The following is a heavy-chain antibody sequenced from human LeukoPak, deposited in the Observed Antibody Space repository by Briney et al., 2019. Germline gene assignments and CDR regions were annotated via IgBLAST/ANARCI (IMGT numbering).Heavy chain of an antibody. CDR1: GFTLGDYA. V-gene: IGHV3-49*04. CDR2: IRSEEYGGTP. CDR3: TRALSGWTGYSDF. J-gene: IGHJ4*02. D-gene: IGHD6-19*01. Sequence: GGSLRLSCRGSGFTLGDYAVTWVRQAPGKGLQGVGFIRSEEYGGTPDYATSVKGRFTMSRENSQSIAYLQMNSLRTEDTAVYYCTRALSGWTGYSDFWGQGTLVTVSS.